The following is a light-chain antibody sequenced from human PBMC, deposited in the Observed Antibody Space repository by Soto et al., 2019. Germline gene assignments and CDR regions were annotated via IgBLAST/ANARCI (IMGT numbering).Light chain of an antibody. V-gene: IGKV1-5*01. CDR3: QQYSTYSGA. CDR2: DAS. J-gene: IGKJ1*01. Sequence: DIQMTQSPSTLSASVGDRITITCRPSQSISSWLAWYQQKPGKAPKVLIYDASRLESGVPSRFSGSASGTEFTLTISSLQPDDYATYYCQQYSTYSGAFGQGTKV. CDR1: QSISSW.